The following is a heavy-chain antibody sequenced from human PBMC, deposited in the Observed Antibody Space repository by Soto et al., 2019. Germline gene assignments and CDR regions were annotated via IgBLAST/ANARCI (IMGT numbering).Heavy chain of an antibody. Sequence: GGSLRLSCAASGFTFSSYGMHWVRQAPGKGLEWVAFISHDGSNKYYGDSMKGRIATSRGNSKSTLYLQMSSLRAEDTAVYYCTKRRNVLRFLEWSSGMEVWGQGTTVTVSS. D-gene: IGHD3-3*01. CDR1: GFTFSSYG. CDR3: TKRRNVLRFLEWSSGMEV. CDR2: ISHDGSNK. J-gene: IGHJ6*02. V-gene: IGHV3-30*18.